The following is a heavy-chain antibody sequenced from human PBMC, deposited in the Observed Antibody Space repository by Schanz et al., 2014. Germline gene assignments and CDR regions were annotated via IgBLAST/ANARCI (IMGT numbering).Heavy chain of an antibody. CDR2: ISGDHRNT. J-gene: IGHJ3*02. Sequence: EVQLVESGGGLVKPGGSLRLSCATSGFTLNNAWMNWVRQAPGKGLQWVSSISGDHRNTFYADSVKGRFTISRDNSKNTLYLQMNSLRAEDTAIYYCARKMKLGVYGGKGHDSLDIWGQGTMVTVSS. CDR1: GFTLNNAW. CDR3: ARKMKLGVYGGKGHDSLDI. V-gene: IGHV3-23*04. D-gene: IGHD4-17*01.